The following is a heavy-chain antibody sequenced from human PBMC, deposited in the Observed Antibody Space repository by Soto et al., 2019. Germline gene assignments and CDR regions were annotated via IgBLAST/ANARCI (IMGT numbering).Heavy chain of an antibody. CDR3: ASHDYGDYFDY. CDR1: GFTFSSYW. CDR2: IKQDGSEK. D-gene: IGHD4-17*01. V-gene: IGHV3-7*01. J-gene: IGHJ4*02. Sequence: GGSLRLSCAASGFTFSSYWMSWVRQAPGKGLEWVANIKQDGSEKYYVDSVKGRFTISRDNAKNSLYLQMNSLRAEDTAVYYCASHDYGDYFDYWGQGTLVTVSS.